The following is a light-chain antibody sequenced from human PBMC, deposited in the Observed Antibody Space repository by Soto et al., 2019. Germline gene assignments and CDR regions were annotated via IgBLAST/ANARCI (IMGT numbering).Light chain of an antibody. CDR2: GAS. V-gene: IGKV3-15*01. CDR1: QSVSSN. J-gene: IGKJ1*01. CDR3: QQYSNWWT. Sequence: EIVMTQSPATLSVSPGERATLSCRASQSVSSNLAWYQQKPGQAPRLLIYGASTRATGIPARFSGSGSGTEFTLTISSLQSEGFAVYYCQQYSNWWTFGQGTKVEIK.